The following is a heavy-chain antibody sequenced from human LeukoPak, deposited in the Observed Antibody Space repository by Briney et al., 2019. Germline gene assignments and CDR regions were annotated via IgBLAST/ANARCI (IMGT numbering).Heavy chain of an antibody. D-gene: IGHD1-26*01. V-gene: IGHV4-59*01. CDR2: IYYSGST. CDR1: GGSISSYY. Sequence: SETLSLTCTVSGGSISSYYWSWIRQPPGKGLEWIGYIYYSGSTNYNPSLKSRVTISVDTSKNQFSLKLSSVTAADTAVYYCARAASGSSYYFDYWGREPWSPSP. CDR3: ARAASGSSYYFDY. J-gene: IGHJ4*02.